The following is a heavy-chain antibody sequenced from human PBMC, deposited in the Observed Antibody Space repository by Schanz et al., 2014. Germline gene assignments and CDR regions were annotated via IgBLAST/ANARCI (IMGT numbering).Heavy chain of an antibody. D-gene: IGHD6-13*01. V-gene: IGHV3-7*01. CDR2: IKHDGSVK. CDR3: VSQTGSPNY. J-gene: IGHJ4*02. CDR1: GITFSSHS. Sequence: VQLVESGGGLVQPGGSLRLSCAASGITFSSHSFNWVRQAPGKGLEWVANIKHDGSVKDYMDSVEGRFTISRDNAKRSLFLQMNSLRVEDTAVYFCVSQTGSPNYWGQGTLVTVSS.